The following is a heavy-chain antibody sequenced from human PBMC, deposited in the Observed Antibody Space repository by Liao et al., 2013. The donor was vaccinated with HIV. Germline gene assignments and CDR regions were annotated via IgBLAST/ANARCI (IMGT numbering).Heavy chain of an antibody. CDR3: ARAMNYYGSDLNWFDP. D-gene: IGHD3-10*01. Sequence: QVQLRESGSGLVKPSETLSLICTVFGGSITPHYWNWIRQPPGKGLEWIGYVYYTGSTNYNPSLKSRVTISIDTSRSRFSLRLNSVSAADTAVYYCARAMNYYGSDLNWFDPWGQGTLVIVSS. J-gene: IGHJ5*02. V-gene: IGHV4-59*11. CDR1: GGSITPHY. CDR2: VYYTGST.